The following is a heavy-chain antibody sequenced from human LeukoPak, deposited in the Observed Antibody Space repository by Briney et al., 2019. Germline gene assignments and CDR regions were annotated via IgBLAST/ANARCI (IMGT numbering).Heavy chain of an antibody. V-gene: IGHV3-23*01. D-gene: IGHD4-17*01. J-gene: IGHJ4*02. CDR1: GFTFRKYA. Sequence: GGSLRLSCAASGFTFRKYAMSWVRQAPGKGLEWVSAISGDGGVTYYADSVKGRFTISRDNSKDTLYLQMNSLRVEDTAVFYCAKARGGPVTTRENWAQGPRLTVP. CDR3: AKARGGPVTTREN. CDR2: ISGDGGVT.